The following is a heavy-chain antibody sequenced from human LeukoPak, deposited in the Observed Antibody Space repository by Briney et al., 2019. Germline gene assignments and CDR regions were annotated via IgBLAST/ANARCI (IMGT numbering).Heavy chain of an antibody. V-gene: IGHV3-7*01. D-gene: IGHD3-22*01. CDR3: ARACYYDSSGYCHDAFDI. CDR2: IKQDGSDK. CDR1: GMTFSIYW. J-gene: IGHJ3*02. Sequence: PGGSLRLSCAASGMTFSIYWMSWVRQAPGKGLEWVANIKQDGSDKYYVDSVKGRFTISRDNAKNSLYLQMNSLRAEDTAVYYCARACYYDSSGYCHDAFDIWGQGTMVTVSS.